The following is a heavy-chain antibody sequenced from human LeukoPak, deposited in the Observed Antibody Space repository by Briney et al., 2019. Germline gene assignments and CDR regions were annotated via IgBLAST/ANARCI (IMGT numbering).Heavy chain of an antibody. V-gene: IGHV1-69*05. J-gene: IGHJ5*02. CDR1: GGTFSTYV. Sequence: SVKVSCKASGGTFSTYVITRVRQAPGQGLEWMGGIIPVFGTTNYAQKFHGRVTITTDESMSTAYMELSSLRSEDTAVYYCARCLGECQLVSWFDPWGQGTLVTVSS. CDR3: ARCLGECQLVSWFDP. D-gene: IGHD3-16*01. CDR2: IIPVFGTT.